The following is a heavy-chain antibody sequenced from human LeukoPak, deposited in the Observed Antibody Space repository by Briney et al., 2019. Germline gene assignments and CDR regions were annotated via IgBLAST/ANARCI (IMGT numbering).Heavy chain of an antibody. CDR2: INHSGST. Sequence: PSETLSLTCTVSGGSISSSSYYWSWIRQPPGKGLEWIGEINHSGSTNYNPSLKSRVTISVDTSKNQFSLKLSSVTAADTAVYYCASGRPLGYWGQGTLVTVSS. D-gene: IGHD3-16*01. J-gene: IGHJ4*02. V-gene: IGHV4-39*07. CDR1: GGSISSSSYY. CDR3: ASGRPLGY.